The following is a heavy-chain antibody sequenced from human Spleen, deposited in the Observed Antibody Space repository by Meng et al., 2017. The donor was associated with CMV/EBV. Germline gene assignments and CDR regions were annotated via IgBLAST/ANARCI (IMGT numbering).Heavy chain of an antibody. CDR3: GRERVTVYIKYISFDP. D-gene: IGHD3-10*01. Sequence: GSISTSAYYWAWIRQPPGKGLEWIGSIYYSGSTYYNPSLKSRVTISVDTSKNQFSLKLNSVTAADTAVYYCGRERVTVYIKYISFDPWDQGTLVTVSS. CDR2: IYYSGST. J-gene: IGHJ5*02. V-gene: IGHV4-39*01. CDR1: GSISTSAYY.